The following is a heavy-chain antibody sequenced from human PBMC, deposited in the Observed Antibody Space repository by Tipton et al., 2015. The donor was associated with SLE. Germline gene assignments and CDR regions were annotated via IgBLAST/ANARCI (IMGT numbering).Heavy chain of an antibody. V-gene: IGHV4-28*03. CDR3: ARDRDYGDYVD. D-gene: IGHD4-17*01. J-gene: IGHJ4*02. Sequence: TLSLTCAVSDYSVTSNNWWAWIRQPAGKGLEWIGQIHSSGSTSYNPSLKSRVTISRDTSKNEFSLNLTSVTAADTAVYYCARDRDYGDYVDWGQGKLVTVSS. CDR1: DYSVTSNNW. CDR2: IHSSGST.